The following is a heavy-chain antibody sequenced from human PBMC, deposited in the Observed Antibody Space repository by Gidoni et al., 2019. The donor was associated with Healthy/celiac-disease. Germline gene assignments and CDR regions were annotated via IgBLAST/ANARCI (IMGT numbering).Heavy chain of an antibody. Sequence: QVQLQESGPGLGKPSETLSLPCTVSGYSISSGYYWGWIRHPPGKGLEWIGRIYPSGSTYYNPSLKSRVTISVDTSKNQFSLKLSSVTAADTAVYYCARDEGGNPTGLDYWGQGTLVTVSS. CDR1: GYSISSGYY. D-gene: IGHD1-26*01. J-gene: IGHJ4*02. CDR3: ARDEGGNPTGLDY. V-gene: IGHV4-38-2*02. CDR2: IYPSGST.